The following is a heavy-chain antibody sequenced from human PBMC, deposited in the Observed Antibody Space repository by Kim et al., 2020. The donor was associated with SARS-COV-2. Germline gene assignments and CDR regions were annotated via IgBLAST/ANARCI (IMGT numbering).Heavy chain of an antibody. CDR2: ISGYNGNT. D-gene: IGHD6-19*01. CDR1: GYTFTSYG. V-gene: IGHV1-18*04. J-gene: IGHJ4*02. CDR3: ARDLAYSSGRPRGFDY. Sequence: ASVKVSCKASGYTFTSYGINWVRQAPGQGLEWMGWISGYNGNTKYAQKFQGRVTMTTDTSTSTAYMELRSLRSDDTAVYYCARDLAYSSGRPRGFDYWGQGTLVTVSP.